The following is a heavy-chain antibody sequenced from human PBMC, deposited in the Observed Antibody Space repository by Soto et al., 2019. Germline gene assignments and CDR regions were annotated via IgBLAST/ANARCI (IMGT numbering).Heavy chain of an antibody. CDR2: IYPGDSDT. J-gene: IGHJ4*02. CDR3: ARNGKTVLRYFAWLLHLDY. Sequence: GESLKISCKGSGYSFTSYWIGWVRQLPGKGLEWMGIIYPGDSDTRYSPSFQGQVTISADKSISTAYLQWSSLKASDTAMYYCARNGKTVLRYFAWLLHLDYWCQGILVTVS. CDR1: GYSFTSYW. D-gene: IGHD3-9*01. V-gene: IGHV5-51*01.